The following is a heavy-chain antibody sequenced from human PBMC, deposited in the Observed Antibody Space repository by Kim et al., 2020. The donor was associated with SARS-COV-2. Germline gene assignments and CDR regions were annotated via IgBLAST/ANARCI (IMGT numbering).Heavy chain of an antibody. CDR2: INWNSGTI. Sequence: GGSLRLSCAASGFTFDGYAMHWVRQVSGKGLEWVSGINWNSGTIGYADSVKGRFTISRDNAKNSLYLQMNSLRPEDTALYYCAKDLTAAAGTPTYCYGLDVWGQGTAVTVSS. CDR1: GFTFDGYA. CDR3: AKDLTAAAGTPTYCYGLDV. V-gene: IGHV3-9*01. D-gene: IGHD6-13*01. J-gene: IGHJ6*02.